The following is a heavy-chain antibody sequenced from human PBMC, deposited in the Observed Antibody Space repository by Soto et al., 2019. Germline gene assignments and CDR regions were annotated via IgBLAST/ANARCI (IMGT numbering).Heavy chain of an antibody. J-gene: IGHJ5*02. CDR2: IYYSGST. Sequence: SETLSLTCTVSGGSISSYYWSWIRQPPGKGLEWIGYIYYSGSTNYNPSLKSRVTISVDTSKNQFSLKLSSVTAADTAVYYCARLCWYYDILTGYYSPNWFDPWGQGTLVTVS. CDR1: GGSISSYY. D-gene: IGHD3-9*01. V-gene: IGHV4-59*08. CDR3: ARLCWYYDILTGYYSPNWFDP.